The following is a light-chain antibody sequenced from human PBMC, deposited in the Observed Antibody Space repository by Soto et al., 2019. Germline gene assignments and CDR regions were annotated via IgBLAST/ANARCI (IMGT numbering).Light chain of an antibody. CDR3: QQYSNGPPIT. V-gene: IGKV3-15*01. J-gene: IGKJ5*01. CDR2: GAS. CDR1: QSVGSD. Sequence: DIVMTQSPATLSVSPGEIATLSCRASQSVGSDLAWYQQKPGQAPRLLVYGASTRPTGIPTRFSGSGSGTEFTLTISSLQSEDFAVYYCQQYSNGPPITFGQGTRLEIK.